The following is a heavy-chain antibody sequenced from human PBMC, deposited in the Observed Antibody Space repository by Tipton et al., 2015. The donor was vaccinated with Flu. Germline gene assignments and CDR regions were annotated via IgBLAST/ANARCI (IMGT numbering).Heavy chain of an antibody. V-gene: IGHV4-39*01. Sequence: TLSLTCAVSGDSIRSSNYCWGWIRQPPGKGLEWIGNIFHSGNTYHNPSLKSRVTMSVNTSKNQFSLKLRSVTAADTAVYYCARHTGDSVRGVIDYWGQGTLVTVSS. CDR3: ARHTGDSVRGVIDY. CDR1: GDSIRSSNYC. CDR2: IFHSGNT. D-gene: IGHD3-10*02. J-gene: IGHJ4*02.